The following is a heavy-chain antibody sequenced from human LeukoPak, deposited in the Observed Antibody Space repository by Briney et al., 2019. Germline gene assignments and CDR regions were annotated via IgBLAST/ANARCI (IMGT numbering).Heavy chain of an antibody. Sequence: PGGSLRLSCAASGFTFSSYAMSWVRQAPGKGLEWVSAISGSGGSTHYADSVKGRFTISRDNSKNTLYLQMNSLRAEDTAVYYCAKDRWLRLGELSYFDYWGQGTLVTVSS. CDR3: AKDRWLRLGELSYFDY. D-gene: IGHD3-16*02. CDR1: GFTFSSYA. J-gene: IGHJ4*02. V-gene: IGHV3-23*01. CDR2: ISGSGGST.